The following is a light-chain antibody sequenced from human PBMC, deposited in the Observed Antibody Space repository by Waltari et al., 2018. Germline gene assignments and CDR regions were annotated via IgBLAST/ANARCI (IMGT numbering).Light chain of an antibody. CDR1: YSNSGRPSE. CDR3: QSYDSTLSGVV. V-gene: IGLV1-40*01. J-gene: IGLJ2*01. Sequence: SVLTPAPYAPAVTGPGIPVACMEGYSNSGRPSESLRYRQLPGTAPKLRIYRDNNRPSGVPDRCYGSKSGTSASLAITGLQAEDEADYYCQSYDSTLSGVVFGGGTKLTVL. CDR2: RDN.